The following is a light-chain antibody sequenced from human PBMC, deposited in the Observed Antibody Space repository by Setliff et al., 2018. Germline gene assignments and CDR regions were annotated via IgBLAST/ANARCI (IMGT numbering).Light chain of an antibody. CDR1: SSDVGGYKY. V-gene: IGLV2-8*01. J-gene: IGLJ1*01. CDR2: EVT. CDR3: TSYAGGNNYV. Sequence: QSALTQPPSASGSPGQSVTISCTGTSSDVGGYKYVSWFQQHPGKAPKLMIYEVTKRPSGVPDRFSGSKSGNTASLTVSVLQAEDEADYYCTSYAGGNNYVFGTGTKVTVL.